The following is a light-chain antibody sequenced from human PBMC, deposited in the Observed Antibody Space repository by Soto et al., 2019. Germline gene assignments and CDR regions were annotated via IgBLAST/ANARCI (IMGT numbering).Light chain of an antibody. J-gene: IGKJ5*01. CDR3: QQSYNTPIT. V-gene: IGKV1-39*01. Sequence: DIQMTQSPSSPSASVGDRVTITCRASQRINIYLNWYRQNPGKAPELLIYSASNLQSGVPSRFSGSGSGTDFTLTISSLQPEDFATYYCQQSYNTPITFGQGTRLEIK. CDR2: SAS. CDR1: QRINIY.